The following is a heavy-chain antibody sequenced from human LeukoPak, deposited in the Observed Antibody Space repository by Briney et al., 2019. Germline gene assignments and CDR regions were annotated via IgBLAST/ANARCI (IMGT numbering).Heavy chain of an antibody. CDR3: AKGAASEYYFDS. Sequence: GGSLRLSCAASGSTFSSYAMRWVRQAPGKGLEWVSGISGSGGSTYYAGSVKGRFTISRDNSKNTLYLQMHSLRAEDTAVYYCAKGAASEYYFDSWGQGTLVTVSS. CDR1: GSTFSSYA. CDR2: ISGSGGST. V-gene: IGHV3-23*01. D-gene: IGHD6-25*01. J-gene: IGHJ4*02.